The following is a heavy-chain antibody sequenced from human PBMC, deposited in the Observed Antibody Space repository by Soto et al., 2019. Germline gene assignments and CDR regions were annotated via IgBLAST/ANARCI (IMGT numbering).Heavy chain of an antibody. CDR2: IIAYSGNT. D-gene: IGHD3-16*01. Sequence: QVQLVQSGAEVKKPGASVKVSCRASGYTFINYGISWVRQAPGQGLEWMGWIIAYSGNTKYAEKLQGRVTMTADTSTNTAYMDLGSLGSDDRAVNYCARGLPYCWGRGGLDVWGQGTTVTVSS. V-gene: IGHV1-18*01. CDR3: ARGLPYCWGRGGLDV. J-gene: IGHJ6*02. CDR1: GYTFINYG.